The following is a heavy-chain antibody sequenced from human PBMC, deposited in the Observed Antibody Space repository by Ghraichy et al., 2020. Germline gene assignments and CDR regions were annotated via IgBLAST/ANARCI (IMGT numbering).Heavy chain of an antibody. D-gene: IGHD2-8*02. J-gene: IGHJ4*02. CDR1: GGSFSGYY. CDR3: ARVVRTGLVPD. V-gene: IGHV4-34*01. Sequence: SQTLSLTCAVYGGSFSGYYWSWIRQPPGKGLEWIGEINHSGSTNYNPSLKSRVTISVDTSKNQFSLKLSSVTAADTAVYYCARVVRTGLVPDWGQGTLVTVSS. CDR2: INHSGST.